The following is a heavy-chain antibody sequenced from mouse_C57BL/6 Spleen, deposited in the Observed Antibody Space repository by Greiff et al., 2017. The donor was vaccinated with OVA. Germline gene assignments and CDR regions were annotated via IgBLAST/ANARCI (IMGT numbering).Heavy chain of an antibody. D-gene: IGHD2-5*01. J-gene: IGHJ1*03. Sequence: EVMLVESGGGLVQPGGSLKLSCAASGFTFSDYGMAWVRQAPRKGPEWVAFISNLAYSIYYADTVTGRFTISRENAKNTLYLEMSSLRSEDTAMYYCARLYSNYVHFDVWGTGTTVTVSS. CDR3: ARLYSNYVHFDV. CDR2: ISNLAYSI. CDR1: GFTFSDYG. V-gene: IGHV5-15*01.